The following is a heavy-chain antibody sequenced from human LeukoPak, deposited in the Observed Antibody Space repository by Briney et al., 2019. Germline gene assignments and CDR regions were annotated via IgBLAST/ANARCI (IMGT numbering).Heavy chain of an antibody. D-gene: IGHD3-10*01. CDR2: INPNSGGT. CDR3: ARVSCCGYYGSGSYYNAPPEY. V-gene: IGHV1-2*02. J-gene: IGHJ4*02. Sequence: ASVKVSCKASGYTFTGYYIHWVRQAPGQGLEWMGWINPNSGGTNYAQKLQGRVTMTTDTSTSTAYMELRSLRSDDTAVYYCARVSCCGYYGSGSYYNAPPEYWGQGTLVTVSS. CDR1: GYTFTGYY.